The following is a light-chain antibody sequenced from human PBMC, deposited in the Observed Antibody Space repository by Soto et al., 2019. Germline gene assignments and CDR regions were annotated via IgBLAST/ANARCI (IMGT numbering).Light chain of an antibody. CDR1: SSDVGGSNY. V-gene: IGLV2-11*01. Sequence: QSALTQPRSVSGSPGQSVTISCTGTSSDVGGSNYVSWYQQHPGKAPKLMIYDVSKRPSGVPDRFSGSKSGTTASLTISGLQAEDEADYYCCSYAGSFTAFGGGTQLTVL. CDR3: CSYAGSFTA. CDR2: DVS. J-gene: IGLJ2*01.